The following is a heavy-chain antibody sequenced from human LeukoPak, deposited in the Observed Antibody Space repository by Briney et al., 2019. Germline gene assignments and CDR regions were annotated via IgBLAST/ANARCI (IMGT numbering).Heavy chain of an antibody. D-gene: IGHD6-19*01. CDR3: AKGYTSGWFPWFDP. CDR2: IRGSGDRT. V-gene: IGHV3-23*01. J-gene: IGHJ5*02. CDR1: GFTFSRYA. Sequence: GGSLRLSCAASGFTFSRYAMSWVRQATGKGLEWVSGIRGSGDRTYNADSVKGRFSISRDNSKNTMYLQMNSLRAEDTAVYYCAKGYTSGWFPWFDPWGQGTLVTVSS.